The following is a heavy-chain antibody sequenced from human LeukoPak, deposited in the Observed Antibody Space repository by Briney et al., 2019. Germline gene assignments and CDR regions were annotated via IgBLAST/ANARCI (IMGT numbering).Heavy chain of an antibody. CDR1: GYTFTGYH. CDR3: ARGGLVVPAAMYDNWFDP. D-gene: IGHD2-2*01. V-gene: IGHV1-2*02. CDR2: INPNSGGT. J-gene: IGHJ5*02. Sequence: GASVKVSCKASGYTFTGYHMHWVRQAPGQGLEWMGWINPNSGGTNYAQKFQGRVTMTRDTSISTAYMELSRLRSDDTAVYYCARGGLVVPAAMYDNWFDPWGQGTLVTVSS.